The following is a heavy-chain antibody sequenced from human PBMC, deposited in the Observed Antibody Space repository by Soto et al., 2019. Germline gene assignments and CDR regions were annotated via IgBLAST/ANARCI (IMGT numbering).Heavy chain of an antibody. CDR2: IIPIFGTA. CDR1: GGTFSSYA. Sequence: GAAVKVSCKASGGTFSSYAISWVRQAPGQGLEWMGGIIPIFGTANYAQKLQGRVTITADESTSTAYMELSSLRSEDTAVYYCAAXMMSSSLRKGYYYGMDVWGQGTTVTVSS. J-gene: IGHJ6*01. D-gene: IGHD6-13*01. V-gene: IGHV1-69*01. CDR3: AAXMMSSSLRKGYYYGMDV.